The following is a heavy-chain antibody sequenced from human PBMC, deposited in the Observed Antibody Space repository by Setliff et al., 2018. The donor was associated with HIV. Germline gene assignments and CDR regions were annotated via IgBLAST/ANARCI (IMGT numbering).Heavy chain of an antibody. D-gene: IGHD3-9*01. J-gene: IGHJ6*02. CDR2: IYHSGST. Sequence: SETLSLTCAVSGYSISSDYYWGWIRQPPGKGLEWIGSIYHSGSTYYNPSLKSRVTISVDTSKNQFSLRLRSVTAADTAVYYCARETQQSYNIVTGYNYYYGIDVWGQGTTVTVSS. V-gene: IGHV4-38-2*01. CDR3: ARETQQSYNIVTGYNYYYGIDV. CDR1: GYSISSDYY.